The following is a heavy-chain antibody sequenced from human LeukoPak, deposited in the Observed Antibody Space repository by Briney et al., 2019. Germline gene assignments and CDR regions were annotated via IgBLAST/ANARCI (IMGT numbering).Heavy chain of an antibody. CDR3: AGGTGWLIDS. D-gene: IGHD3-9*01. CDR2: IYGGGST. CDR1: GLTVSSNF. Sequence: GGSLRLSCAATGLTVSSNFMSWVRQAPGKGLEWVSVIYGGGSTYYADSVKGRFTISRDTPKNSLYLQMTSLRPEDTALYYCAGGTGWLIDSWGQGTLVTVSS. V-gene: IGHV3-53*01. J-gene: IGHJ4*02.